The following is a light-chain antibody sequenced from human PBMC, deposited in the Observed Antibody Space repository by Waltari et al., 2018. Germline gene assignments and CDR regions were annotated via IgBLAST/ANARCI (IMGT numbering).Light chain of an antibody. CDR2: WNN. CDR1: NSNIRNNY. Sequence: QSVLTQPLSTSGRPGKSHTINCSRLNSNIRNNYVNWYLQFPATTPNLLTYWNNQRPSALPDRFSCSKSGTSASLAISGLRSEDEADYYCAAWDDSLSGWVFGGETKLTVL. CDR3: AAWDDSLSGWV. V-gene: IGLV1-47*01. J-gene: IGLJ3*02.